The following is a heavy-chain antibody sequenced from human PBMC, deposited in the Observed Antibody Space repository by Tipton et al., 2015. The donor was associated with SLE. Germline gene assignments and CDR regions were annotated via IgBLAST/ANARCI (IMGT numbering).Heavy chain of an antibody. D-gene: IGHD5-18*01. CDR3: ARARGRYSYGYDAFDI. V-gene: IGHV4-30-4*01. Sequence: TLSLTCTVSGASISDYYWTWIRQPPGKGLEWIGYIYYSGSTYYNPSLKSRVTISVDTSKNQFSLKLSSVTAADTAVYYCARARGRYSYGYDAFDIWGQGTMVTVSS. CDR1: GASISDYY. CDR2: IYYSGST. J-gene: IGHJ3*02.